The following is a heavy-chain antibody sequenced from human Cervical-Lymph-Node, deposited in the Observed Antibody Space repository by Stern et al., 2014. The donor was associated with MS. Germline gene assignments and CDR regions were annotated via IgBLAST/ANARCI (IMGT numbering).Heavy chain of an antibody. CDR1: GFRVDDYA. V-gene: IGHV3-9*01. CDR3: ARAIGFCSGGNCEPYYYYGIDV. J-gene: IGHJ6*02. Sequence: EVQLEESGGDLVQPGRSLRLSWAASGFRVDDYATYWVRQAPGKGLEWVSGIRWSRGKIGSEDSVKGRFTISRDNVKNSLFLQMNSLRSEDTASYYCARAIGFCSGGNCEPYYYYGIDVWGQGTRVTVSS. D-gene: IGHD2-15*01. CDR2: IRWSRGKI.